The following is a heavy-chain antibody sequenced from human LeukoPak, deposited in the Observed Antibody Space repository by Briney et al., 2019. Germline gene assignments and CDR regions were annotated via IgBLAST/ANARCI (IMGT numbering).Heavy chain of an antibody. Sequence: ASVKVSCKASGYTFTGYYMHWVRQAPGQGLEWMGWINPNSGGTNYAQKFQGWVTMTRDTSISTAYMELSRLRSDDTAVYYCARSQDIVVVPAAMPVLHAFDIWGQGTMVTVSS. CDR2: INPNSGGT. D-gene: IGHD2-2*01. J-gene: IGHJ3*02. V-gene: IGHV1-2*04. CDR3: ARSQDIVVVPAAMPVLHAFDI. CDR1: GYTFTGYY.